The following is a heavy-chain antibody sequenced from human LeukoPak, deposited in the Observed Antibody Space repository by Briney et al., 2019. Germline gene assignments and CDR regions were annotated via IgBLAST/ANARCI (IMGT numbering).Heavy chain of an antibody. J-gene: IGHJ4*02. CDR2: INHSGST. CDR3: ARAKRSSSSLSLFDY. CDR1: GGSFSGYY. Sequence: ASETLSLTCAVYGGSFSGYYWSWIRQPPGKGLEWIGEINHSGSTNYNPSLKSRVTISVDTSKNQFSLKLSSVTAADTAVYYCARAKRSSSSLSLFDYWGQGTLVTVSS. V-gene: IGHV4-34*01. D-gene: IGHD6-6*01.